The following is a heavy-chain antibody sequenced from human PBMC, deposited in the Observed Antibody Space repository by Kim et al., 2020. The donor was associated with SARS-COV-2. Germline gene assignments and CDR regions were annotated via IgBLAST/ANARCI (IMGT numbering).Heavy chain of an antibody. CDR1: GFTFSSYG. CDR3: AKGFGGYYDILTGYAFDY. V-gene: IGHV3-30*18. CDR2: ISYDGSNK. Sequence: GGSLRLSCAASGFTFSSYGMHWVRQAPGKGLEWVAVISYDGSNKYYADSVKGRFTISRDNSKNTLYLQMNSLRAEDTAVYYCAKGFGGYYDILTGYAFDYWGQGTLVTVSS. J-gene: IGHJ4*02. D-gene: IGHD3-9*01.